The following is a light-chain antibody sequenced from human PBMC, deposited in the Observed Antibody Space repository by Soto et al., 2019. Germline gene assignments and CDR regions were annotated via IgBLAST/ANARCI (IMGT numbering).Light chain of an antibody. CDR3: QVWERSSDHVV. CDR2: DDT. J-gene: IGLJ7*01. Sequence: SYELTQPPSVSVAPGQTARITCGGNNIGSRSVHWYQQKPGQAPVLVVYDDTDRPSGIPERFSGANSGNTATLTISRVEAGDEADYCCQVWERSSDHVVFGGGTQLTVL. V-gene: IGLV3-21*02. CDR1: NIGSRS.